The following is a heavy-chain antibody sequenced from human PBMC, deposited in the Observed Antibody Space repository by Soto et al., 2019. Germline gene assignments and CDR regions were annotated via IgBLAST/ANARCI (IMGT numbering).Heavy chain of an antibody. CDR3: ARASGIAAAAPRPY. CDR1: GGSFSGYY. CDR2: INHSGST. V-gene: IGHV4-34*01. D-gene: IGHD6-13*01. Sequence: SETLSLTCAVYGGSFSGYYWSGIRQPPGKGLEWIGEINHSGSTNYNPSLKSRVTISVDTSKNQFSLKLSSVTAADTAVYYCARASGIAAAAPRPYWGQGTLVTVSS. J-gene: IGHJ4*02.